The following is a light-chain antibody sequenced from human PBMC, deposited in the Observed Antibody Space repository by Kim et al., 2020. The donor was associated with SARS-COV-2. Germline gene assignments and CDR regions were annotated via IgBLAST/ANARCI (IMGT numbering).Light chain of an antibody. V-gene: IGLV3-21*04. Sequence: APGKTARITCGGNNIGSKSVHLYQQKPGQAPVLVIYYDSDRPSGIPERFSGSNSGNTATLTISRVEAGDEADYYCQVWDSSSDHPVFGGGTKVTVL. J-gene: IGLJ3*02. CDR2: YDS. CDR1: NIGSKS. CDR3: QVWDSSSDHPV.